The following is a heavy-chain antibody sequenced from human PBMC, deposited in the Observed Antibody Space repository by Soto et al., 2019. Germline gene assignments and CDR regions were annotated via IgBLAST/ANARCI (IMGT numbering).Heavy chain of an antibody. V-gene: IGHV1-8*01. CDR1: GYTFTSYD. CDR3: LRSFLDKYSISWRPGYYGMDF. J-gene: IGHJ6*04. Sequence: ASVKVSCKASGYTFTSYDINWVRQATGQGLEWMGWMNPNSGNTGYAQKFQGRVTMTRNTSISTAYMELSSLRSEDTAEYYCLRSFLDKYSISWRPGYYGMDFWGKGTTVTSSS. CDR2: MNPNSGNT. D-gene: IGHD3-3*02.